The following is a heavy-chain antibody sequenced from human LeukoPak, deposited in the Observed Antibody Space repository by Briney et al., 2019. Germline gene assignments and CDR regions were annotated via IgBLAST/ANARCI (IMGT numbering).Heavy chain of an antibody. CDR2: IYYSGST. CDR3: ARLQWYSSSWFYFDY. D-gene: IGHD6-13*01. V-gene: IGHV4-59*01. Sequence: PSETLSLTCTVSGGSISSYYWSWIRQPPGKGLEWIGYIYYSGSTNYNPSLKSRVTISVDTSKNQFSLKLSSVTAADTAVYYCARLQWYSSSWFYFDYWGQGTLVTVSS. J-gene: IGHJ4*02. CDR1: GGSISSYY.